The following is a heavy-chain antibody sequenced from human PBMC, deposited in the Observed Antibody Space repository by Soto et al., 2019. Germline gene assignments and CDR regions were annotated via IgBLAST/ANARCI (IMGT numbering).Heavy chain of an antibody. CDR2: IIPIFGTA. Sequence: QVQLVQSGAEVKKPGSSVKVSCKASGGTFSSYAISWVRQAPGQGLEWMGGIIPIFGTANYAQKLQGRVTITADKSTSTAYMELSSMRSEDTAVYYCARDHRYSSSWYRNNYYCYGIDVWGQGTTVTVSS. D-gene: IGHD6-13*01. CDR3: ARDHRYSSSWYRNNYYCYGIDV. CDR1: GGTFSSYA. V-gene: IGHV1-69*06. J-gene: IGHJ6*02.